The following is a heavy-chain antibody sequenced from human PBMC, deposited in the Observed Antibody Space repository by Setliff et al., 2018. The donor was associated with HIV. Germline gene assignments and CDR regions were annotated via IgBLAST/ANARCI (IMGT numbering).Heavy chain of an antibody. J-gene: IGHJ4*02. D-gene: IGHD3-22*01. CDR3: ARSSTPDTRAYYPDY. CDR1: GGSLSSSY. CDR2: INHSGTA. V-gene: IGHV4-34*01. Sequence: ETLSLTCAVYGGSLSSSYWTWIRQAPGKGLEWIGEINHSGTANYNPSLKSRVTMSLDRSKRQFSLKLTSVTAADTAVYYCARSSTPDTRAYYPDYWGQGTLVTVSS.